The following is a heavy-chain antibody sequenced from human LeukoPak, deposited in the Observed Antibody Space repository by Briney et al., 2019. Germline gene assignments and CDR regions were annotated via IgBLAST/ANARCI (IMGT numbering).Heavy chain of an antibody. D-gene: IGHD2-2*01. V-gene: IGHV1-8*01. CDR2: MNPNSGNT. Sequence: ASVKVSCKASGYTFTSYDINWVRQATGQGLEWMGWMNPNSGNTGYAQKFQGRVTMTRNTSISTAYMELSSLRSEDTAVYYCARVILVVPAADYYYYGMDVWGQGTTVTVSS. CDR1: GYTFTSYD. CDR3: ARVILVVPAADYYYYGMDV. J-gene: IGHJ6*02.